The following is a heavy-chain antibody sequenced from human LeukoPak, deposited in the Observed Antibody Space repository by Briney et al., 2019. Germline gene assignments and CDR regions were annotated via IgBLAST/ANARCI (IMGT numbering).Heavy chain of an antibody. CDR1: GYTFTSYD. CDR2: IIPIFGTA. Sequence: SVTVSCKASGYTFTSYDINWVRQATGQGLEWMGGIIPIFGTANYAQKFQGRVTITADESTSTAYMELSSLRSEDTAVYYCARGDGYNYGLFDYWGQGTLVTVSS. CDR3: ARGDGYNYGLFDY. V-gene: IGHV1-69*13. J-gene: IGHJ4*02. D-gene: IGHD5-24*01.